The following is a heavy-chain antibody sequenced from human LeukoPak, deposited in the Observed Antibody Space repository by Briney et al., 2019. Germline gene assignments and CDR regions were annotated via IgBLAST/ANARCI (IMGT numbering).Heavy chain of an antibody. CDR2: ISGSGDST. D-gene: IGHD7-27*01. CDR1: GCTFSSYA. V-gene: IGHV3-23*01. CDR3: AKDRAWGNYFDY. J-gene: IGHJ4*02. Sequence: GGSLRLSCAASGCTFSSYAMNWVRQAPGKGLEWVSGISGSGDSTYYADSVRGRFTVSRDNSKNTLYLQMNSLRAEDTAVYYCAKDRAWGNYFDYWGQGALVNVSS.